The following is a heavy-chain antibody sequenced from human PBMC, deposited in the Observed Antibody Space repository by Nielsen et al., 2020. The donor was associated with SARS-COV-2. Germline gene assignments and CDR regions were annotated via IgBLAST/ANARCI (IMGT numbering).Heavy chain of an antibody. CDR1: GYDFAYHW. D-gene: IGHD3-9*01. CDR3: ARNDILTGDSPDY. J-gene: IGHJ4*02. Sequence: GESLKISCNASGYDFAYHWIGWVRQMPGKGLEWMGFIFPGDSDTKYSPSFQGQVTISVDKSITTAYLQWSSLRASDTAIYYCARNDILTGDSPDYWGQGTLVTVSS. V-gene: IGHV5-51*01. CDR2: IFPGDSDT.